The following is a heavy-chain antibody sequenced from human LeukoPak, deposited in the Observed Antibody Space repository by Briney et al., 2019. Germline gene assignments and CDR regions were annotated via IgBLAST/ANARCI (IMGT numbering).Heavy chain of an antibody. CDR1: GFTFSSYE. J-gene: IGHJ4*02. D-gene: IGHD4-23*01. Sequence: PGGSLRLSCAASGFTFSSYEMNWVRQAPGKGLEWVANIREDGGHTNYVDSVKGRFTISRDNAKNSLFLQMDGLRVDDTAVHFCARDGRGGHNDFWGQGTLITVSS. V-gene: IGHV3-7*01. CDR2: IREDGGHT. CDR3: ARDGRGGHNDF.